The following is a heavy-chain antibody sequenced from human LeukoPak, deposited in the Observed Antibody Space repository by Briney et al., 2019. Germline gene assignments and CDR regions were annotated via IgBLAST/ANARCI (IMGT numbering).Heavy chain of an antibody. CDR2: IYTSGST. CDR1: GGSISSYY. V-gene: IGHV4-4*07. D-gene: IGHD6-6*01. J-gene: IGHJ4*02. CDR3: ARVGIAAPYYFDY. Sequence: PSETLSLTCTVSGGSISSYYWSWIRQPAGKGLEGIGRIYTSGSTNYNPSLKRRVTMSVDTSKNHFPLKLSSVTAADTAVYYCARVGIAAPYYFDYWGQGTLVTVSS.